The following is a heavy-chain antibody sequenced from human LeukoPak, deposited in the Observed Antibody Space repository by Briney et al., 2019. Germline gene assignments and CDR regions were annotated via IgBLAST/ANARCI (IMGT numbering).Heavy chain of an antibody. D-gene: IGHD3-10*01. CDR2: IWYDGSNK. Sequence: PGGSLRLSCAASGFTFSSYGMHWVRQAPGKGLEWVAAIWYDGSNKYYADSVKGRFTISRDNSKNTLYLQMNSLRAEDTAVYYCATATNYYGSGSDYWGQGTLVTVSS. CDR1: GFTFSSYG. V-gene: IGHV3-33*01. J-gene: IGHJ4*02. CDR3: ATATNYYGSGSDY.